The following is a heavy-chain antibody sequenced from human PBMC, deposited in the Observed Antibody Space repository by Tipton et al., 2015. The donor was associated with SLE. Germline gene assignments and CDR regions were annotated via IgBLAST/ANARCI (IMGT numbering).Heavy chain of an antibody. CDR2: IYYSGST. CDR1: GGSISSGSYY. V-gene: IGHV4-61*10. D-gene: IGHD6-13*01. CDR3: ASQFSGYSSPWFDP. J-gene: IGHJ5*02. Sequence: TLSLTCTVSGGSISSGSYYWSWIRQPAGKGLEWIGYIYYSGSTNYNPSLKSRVTISVDTSKNQFSLKLSSVTAADTAVYYCASQFSGYSSPWFDPWGQGTLVTVSS.